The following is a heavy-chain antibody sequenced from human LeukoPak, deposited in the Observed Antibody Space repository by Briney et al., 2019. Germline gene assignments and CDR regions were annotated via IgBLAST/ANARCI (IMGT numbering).Heavy chain of an antibody. CDR1: GGSISIGGYY. D-gene: IGHD5-18*01. V-gene: IGHV4-34*01. J-gene: IGHJ4*02. Sequence: KASETLSLTCTVSGGSISIGGYYWSWIRQPPGKGLEWIGEINHSGSTNYNPSLKSRVTISVDTSKNQFSLKLSSVTAADTAVYYCARSLGVRNSYGLYYFDYWGQGTLVTVSS. CDR2: INHSGST. CDR3: ARSLGVRNSYGLYYFDY.